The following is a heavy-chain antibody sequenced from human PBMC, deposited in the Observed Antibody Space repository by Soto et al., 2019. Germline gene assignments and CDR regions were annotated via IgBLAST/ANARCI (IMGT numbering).Heavy chain of an antibody. J-gene: IGHJ6*02. CDR2: TYYRSKWYN. CDR3: ARDHYYGSGSYYSLPDYYYYGMDV. CDR1: GDSVSSNSAA. D-gene: IGHD3-10*01. Sequence: PSQTLSLTCAISGDSVSSNSAAWNWIRQSPSRGLEWLGRTYYRSKWYNDYAVSVKSRITINPDTSKNQFSLQLNSVTPEDTAVYYCARDHYYGSGSYYSLPDYYYYGMDVWGQGTTVTV. V-gene: IGHV6-1*01.